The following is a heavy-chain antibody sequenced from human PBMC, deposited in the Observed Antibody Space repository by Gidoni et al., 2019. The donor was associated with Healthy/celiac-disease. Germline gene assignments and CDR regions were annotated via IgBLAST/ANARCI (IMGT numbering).Heavy chain of an antibody. Sequence: LPLQESGPGLVKPSATLSLTCTVAGVSFSSSSYDWGWIRKPPGKGLGWMWSIYYSGSTYYNPSLKSRVTMSMDTSKNQFSLKLSTVTSADTAVYYCARHRDGYSWEPLDYWGQGTLVTVSS. V-gene: IGHV4-39*01. CDR3: ARHRDGYSWEPLDY. CDR2: IYYSGST. CDR1: GVSFSSSSYD. D-gene: IGHD4-4*01. J-gene: IGHJ4*02.